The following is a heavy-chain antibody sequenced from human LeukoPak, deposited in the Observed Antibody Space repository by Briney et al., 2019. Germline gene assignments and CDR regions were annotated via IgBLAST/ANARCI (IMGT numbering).Heavy chain of an antibody. J-gene: IGHJ4*02. D-gene: IGHD3-16*02. CDR3: ARDHDYVWGSYRYTKYFEY. V-gene: IGHV1-18*01. Sequence: GASVKVSCKASGYTFTSYGISWVRQAPGQGLEWMGWISTYNGNTNYAQKLQGRVTMTTDTSTSTAYMELRSLRPDDTAAYYCARDHDYVWGSYRYTKYFEYWGQGTLVTVSS. CDR2: ISTYNGNT. CDR1: GYTFTSYG.